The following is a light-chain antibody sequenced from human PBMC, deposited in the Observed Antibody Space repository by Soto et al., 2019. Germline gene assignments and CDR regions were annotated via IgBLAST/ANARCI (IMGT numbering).Light chain of an antibody. J-gene: IGKJ3*01. CDR1: QSVSSSY. V-gene: IGKV3-20*01. Sequence: EIVLTQSPGTLSLSPGERATLSCSASQSVSSSYLAWYQQKPGQAPRLLIYGASSRATGIPDRFSGSGSGTDLTLTISRLEPEDFAVFYCQQYGSSPQITFGPGTKVDIK. CDR2: GAS. CDR3: QQYGSSPQIT.